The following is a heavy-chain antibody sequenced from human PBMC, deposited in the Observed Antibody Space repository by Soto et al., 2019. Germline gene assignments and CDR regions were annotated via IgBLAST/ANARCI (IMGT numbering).Heavy chain of an antibody. Sequence: LSLTCAVSGGSISSGGYSWSWIRQPPGKGLEWIGYIYHTGSTYSNPSLKSRVTISVDRSKNQFSLKLSSVTAADTAVYYCARGNYAANWFDPWGQGTLVTVSS. CDR3: ARGNYAANWFDP. CDR2: IYHTGST. D-gene: IGHD2-2*01. CDR1: GGSISSGGYS. J-gene: IGHJ5*02. V-gene: IGHV4-30-2*01.